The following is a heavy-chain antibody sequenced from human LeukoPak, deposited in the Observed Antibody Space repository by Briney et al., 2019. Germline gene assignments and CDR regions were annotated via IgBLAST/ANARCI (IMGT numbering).Heavy chain of an antibody. J-gene: IGHJ4*02. CDR1: GGSISSYY. V-gene: IGHV4-4*07. CDR2: TYTSGST. CDR3: ARDYGVSDY. Sequence: PSEALSLTCTVSGGSISSYYWSWIRQPAGKGLEWIGRTYTSGSTNYNPSLKSRVTISVDTSKTQFSLKLSSVTAADKPVYCCARDYGVSDYWGQGTLVTASP. D-gene: IGHD4-17*01.